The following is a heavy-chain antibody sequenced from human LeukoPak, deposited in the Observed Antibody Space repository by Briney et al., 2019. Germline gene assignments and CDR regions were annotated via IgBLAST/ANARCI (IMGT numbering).Heavy chain of an antibody. Sequence: PSETLSLTCAVYGGSFSGYYWSWIRQPPGKGLEWIGEINHSGSTNYNPSLESRVTISVDTSKNQFSLKLSSVTAADTAVYYCARLSTRYYYGSGSYRNRPNWFDPWGQGTLVTVAS. J-gene: IGHJ5*02. CDR3: ARLSTRYYYGSGSYRNRPNWFDP. D-gene: IGHD3-10*01. V-gene: IGHV4-34*01. CDR1: GGSFSGYY. CDR2: INHSGST.